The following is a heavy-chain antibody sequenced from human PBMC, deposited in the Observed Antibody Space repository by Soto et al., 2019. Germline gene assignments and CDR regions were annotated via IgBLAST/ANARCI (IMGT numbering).Heavy chain of an antibody. CDR1: GGSISSNSYY. J-gene: IGHJ4*02. V-gene: IGHV4-39*01. D-gene: IGHD6-13*01. CDR3: ARRLFSSTWPSYFDY. Sequence: SETLSLTCTVSGGSISSNSYYWGWIRQPPGKGLEWIGCIHYSGSTYYNPSLRSRVTSSVDTSKNRFPQKVSSVTAADTAVYYCARRLFSSTWPSYFDYWGQGTLVTVSS. CDR2: IHYSGST.